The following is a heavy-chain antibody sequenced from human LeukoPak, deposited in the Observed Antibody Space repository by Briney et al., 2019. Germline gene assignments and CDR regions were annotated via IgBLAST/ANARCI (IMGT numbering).Heavy chain of an antibody. V-gene: IGHV1-2*02. CDR2: INPNSGGT. CDR3: ARTPVVVPAAIDY. J-gene: IGHJ4*02. CDR1: GYTFTGYY. Sequence: ASVKVSCKASGYTFTGYYVHWVRQAPGQGLEWMGWINPNSGGTNYAQKFQGRVTMTRDTSISTAYMELSRLRSDDTAVYYCARTPVVVPAAIDYWGQGTLVTVSS. D-gene: IGHD2-2*01.